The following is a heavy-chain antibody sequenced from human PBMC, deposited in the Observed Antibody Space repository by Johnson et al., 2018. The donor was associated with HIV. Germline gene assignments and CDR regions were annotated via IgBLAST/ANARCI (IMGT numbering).Heavy chain of an antibody. Sequence: QVQLVESGGGVVQPGGSLRLSCAASGFTFSRYGMHWVRQAPGKGLEWVAFIRYDGSNKYYVDSVKGRFTISRDNSKNTLYLQRNSLRGEDTAVYYCAKASHWAFDIWGQGTMVTVSS. D-gene: IGHD1-1*01. CDR1: GFTFSRYG. J-gene: IGHJ3*02. V-gene: IGHV3-30*02. CDR2: IRYDGSNK. CDR3: AKASHWAFDI.